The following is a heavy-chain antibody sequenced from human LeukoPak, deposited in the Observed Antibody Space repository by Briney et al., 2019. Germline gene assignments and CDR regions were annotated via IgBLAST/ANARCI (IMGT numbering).Heavy chain of an antibody. CDR2: ISGSGGST. J-gene: IGHJ4*02. Sequence: GGSLRLSCAASGFTFSSYAMSWVRQAPGKGLEWVSAISGSGGSTYYADSVKGRFTISRDNSKNTLYLQMNSLRAEDTAVYYCAKATIAVAGTGNYYFDYWGQGTLVTVSS. V-gene: IGHV3-23*01. D-gene: IGHD6-19*01. CDR1: GFTFSSYA. CDR3: AKATIAVAGTGNYYFDY.